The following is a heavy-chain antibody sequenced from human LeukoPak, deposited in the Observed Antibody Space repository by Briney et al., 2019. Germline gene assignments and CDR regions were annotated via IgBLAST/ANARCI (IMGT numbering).Heavy chain of an antibody. D-gene: IGHD3-10*01. V-gene: IGHV3-23*01. Sequence: GGSLRLSCVASGFTFSSYAMSWVRQAPGKGLEWVSGIGGSGGSTNYADSVKGRFTISRDNSTKPLYLPMNSLRAEDTAAYYCAKGARGSPRIPLVRGVQTYFDYWGQGTLVAVSS. CDR2: IGGSGGST. CDR1: GFTFSSYA. CDR3: AKGARGSPRIPLVRGVQTYFDY. J-gene: IGHJ4*02.